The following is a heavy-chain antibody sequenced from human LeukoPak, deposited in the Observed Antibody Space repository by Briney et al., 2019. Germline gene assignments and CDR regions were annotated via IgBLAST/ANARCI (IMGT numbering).Heavy chain of an antibody. CDR3: ARHRKGSYHDYDFDY. J-gene: IGHJ4*02. Sequence: SETLSLTCTVSGGSIRNYYWSWIRQPPGKGLEWIGYIYSSGSTNYNPSLKSRATISVDTSKNQFSLKVSSVTAADTAVYYCARHRKGSYHDYDFDYWGQGTLVTVSS. CDR1: GGSIRNYY. V-gene: IGHV4-59*08. CDR2: IYSSGST. D-gene: IGHD1-26*01.